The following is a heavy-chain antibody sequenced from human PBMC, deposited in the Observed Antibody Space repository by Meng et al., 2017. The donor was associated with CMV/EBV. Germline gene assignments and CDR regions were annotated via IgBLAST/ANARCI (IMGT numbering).Heavy chain of an antibody. CDR3: ARALPPIAAADTFDY. D-gene: IGHD6-13*01. Sequence: GGSLRLSCAASGFTFSSYWMIRVRQAPGKGLEWVANIKQDGSEKYYVDSVKGRFNISRNNAKNTLYLQMNSLRAEDAAVYYCARALPPIAAADTFDYWGQGTLVTVSS. J-gene: IGHJ4*02. CDR2: IKQDGSEK. CDR1: GFTFSSYW. V-gene: IGHV3-7*03.